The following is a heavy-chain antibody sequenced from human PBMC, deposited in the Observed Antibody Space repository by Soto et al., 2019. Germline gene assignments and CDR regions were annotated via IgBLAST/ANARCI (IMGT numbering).Heavy chain of an antibody. Sequence: GESLVISCKGSGSSCTSYWISWVRQMPGKGLGWGGRLDPSGSSTNYSPSFQRHVTMSVDKSITTASLQLSCLTASDTAMYYCAGHVGGCASVSSFDIWGRGTMVTVSS. CDR2: LDPSGSST. CDR3: AGHVGGCASVSSFDI. D-gene: IGHD3-10*01. J-gene: IGHJ3*02. CDR1: GSSCTSYW. V-gene: IGHV5-10-1*01.